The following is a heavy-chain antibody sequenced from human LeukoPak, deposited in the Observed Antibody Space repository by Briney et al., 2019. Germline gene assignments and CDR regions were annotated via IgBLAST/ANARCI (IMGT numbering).Heavy chain of an antibody. D-gene: IGHD1-26*01. CDR3: AATDFVYSGTYYDRPLGGFDS. V-gene: IGHV1-58*01. CDR1: ALTFSRSA. Sequence: GASVKVSCKASALTFSRSALQWVRQARGQRPEWMGWIVVGSGNTDYAQTFKGRITITRDKSTSTAYMELSSLRSEDTAVYYCAATDFVYSGTYYDRPLGGFDSWGQGTLVTVSS. J-gene: IGHJ5*01. CDR2: IVVGSGNT.